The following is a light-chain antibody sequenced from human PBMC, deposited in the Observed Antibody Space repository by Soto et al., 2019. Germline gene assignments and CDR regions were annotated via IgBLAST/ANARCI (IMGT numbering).Light chain of an antibody. J-gene: IGLJ1*01. CDR1: SSDVGGYNY. CDR3: TSYTSSSTLDV. CDR2: EVS. V-gene: IGLV2-14*01. Sequence: QSALTQPASVSGSPGQSITISCTGTSSDVGGYNYVSWYQQHPGKAPKLMIYEVSNRPSGVSNRFSGSKSGHTASLTISGLQSDDEADYFCTSYTSSSTLDVFGTGTKVTVL.